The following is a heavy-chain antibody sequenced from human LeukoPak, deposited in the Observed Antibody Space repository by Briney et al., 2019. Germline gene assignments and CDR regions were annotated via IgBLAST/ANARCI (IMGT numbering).Heavy chain of an antibody. J-gene: IGHJ4*02. Sequence: SETLSLTCTVSGASITNYYCSWIRQSAGKGLEWFGRIYPRGSTHPNPCLKGRVTMSLDTSKNQFSLGLSSVTAADTAVYHCARVRHNWNDGTFDYWGQGTLVTVSS. V-gene: IGHV4-4*07. D-gene: IGHD1-1*01. CDR1: GASITNYY. CDR3: ARVRHNWNDGTFDY. CDR2: IYPRGST.